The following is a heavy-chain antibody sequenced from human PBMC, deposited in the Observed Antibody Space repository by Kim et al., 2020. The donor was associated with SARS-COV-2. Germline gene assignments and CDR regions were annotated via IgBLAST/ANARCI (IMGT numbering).Heavy chain of an antibody. CDR2: IYSGGST. J-gene: IGHJ3*02. D-gene: IGHD3-22*01. CDR3: ASEVYYYDSSGYYPTRMGAFDI. Sequence: GGSLRLSCAASGFTVSSNYMSWVRQAPGKGLEWVSVIYSGGSTYYADSVKGRFTISRDNSKNTLYLQMNSLRAEDTAVYYCASEVYYYDSSGYYPTRMGAFDIWGQGTMVTVSS. V-gene: IGHV3-66*02. CDR1: GFTVSSNY.